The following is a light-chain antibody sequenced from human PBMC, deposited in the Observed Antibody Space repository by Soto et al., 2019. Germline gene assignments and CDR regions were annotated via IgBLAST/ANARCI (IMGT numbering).Light chain of an antibody. V-gene: IGLV2-11*01. CDR1: SSDVGDYNY. CDR3: CSYAGSYTFVL. J-gene: IGLJ2*01. Sequence: QSALTQPRSVSGSPGQSVTISCTGTSSDVGDYNYVSWYQQHPGKAPKLMIYAVNKRPSGVPDRFSGSKSGNTASLTISGLQAEDEADYYCCSYAGSYTFVLFGGGTKVTVL. CDR2: AVN.